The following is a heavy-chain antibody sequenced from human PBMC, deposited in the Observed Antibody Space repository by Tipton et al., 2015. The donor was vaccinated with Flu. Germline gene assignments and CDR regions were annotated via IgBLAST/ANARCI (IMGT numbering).Heavy chain of an antibody. CDR3: ARLLREMTQIDSGSFLHHGMDV. J-gene: IGHJ6*02. CDR1: GGSIKSTSYY. CDR2: VYWSGSF. D-gene: IGHD3-10*01. V-gene: IGHV4-39*01. Sequence: TLSLTCTVSGGSIKSTSYYWGWIRQPPGKGLEWIGSVYWSGSFYYSPSLKSRISISVDTSMSQFSLRLNSVTATDTAVYYCARLLREMTQIDSGSFLHHGMDVWGQGTTVTVSS.